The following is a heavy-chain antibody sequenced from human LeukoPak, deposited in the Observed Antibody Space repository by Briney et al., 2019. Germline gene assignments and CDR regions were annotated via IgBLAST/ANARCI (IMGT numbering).Heavy chain of an antibody. V-gene: IGHV4-34*01. CDR1: GGSFSGYY. D-gene: IGHD1-26*01. CDR2: INHSGST. Sequence: PSGTLSLTCAVYGGSFSGYYWSWIRQPPGKGLEWIGEINHSGSTNYNPSLKSRVTISVDTSKNQFSLKLSSVTAADTAVYYCASVGAPEAAVDWGQGTLVTVSS. J-gene: IGHJ4*02. CDR3: ASVGAPEAAVD.